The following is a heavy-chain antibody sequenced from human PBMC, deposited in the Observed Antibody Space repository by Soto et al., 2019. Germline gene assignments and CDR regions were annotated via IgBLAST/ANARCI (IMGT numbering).Heavy chain of an antibody. D-gene: IGHD2-2*01. CDR1: GDSVSSNSAA. V-gene: IGHV6-1*01. CDR2: TYYRSKWYN. Sequence: SQTLSLTCAISGDSVSSNSAAWNWIRQSPSRGLEWLGRTYYRSKWYNDYAVSVKSRITINPDTSKNQFSLQLNSVTPEDTAVYYCARDTRVVPAAYHPYYYMDVWGKGTTVTVSS. CDR3: ARDTRVVPAAYHPYYYMDV. J-gene: IGHJ6*03.